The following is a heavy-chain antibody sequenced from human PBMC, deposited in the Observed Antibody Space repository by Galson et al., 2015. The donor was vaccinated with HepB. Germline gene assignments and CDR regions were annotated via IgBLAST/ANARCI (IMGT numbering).Heavy chain of an antibody. CDR2: ISSSSTTI. D-gene: IGHD2-2*02. Sequence: SLRLSCAASTFIFSTYSMNWVRQAPGKGLEWVSYISSSSTTIYYADSVKGRFTISRDNAKNSLYLQMNSLSAEDTAVYYCARDNKGYCTSTSCYTTEYFQHWGQGTLVTVSS. CDR1: TFIFSTYS. V-gene: IGHV3-48*04. CDR3: ARDNKGYCTSTSCYTTEYFQH. J-gene: IGHJ1*01.